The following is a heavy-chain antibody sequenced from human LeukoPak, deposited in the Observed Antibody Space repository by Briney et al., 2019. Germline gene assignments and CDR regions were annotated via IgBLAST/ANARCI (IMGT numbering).Heavy chain of an antibody. J-gene: IGHJ6*02. Sequence: KASETLSLTCTVSGGSISNYYWIWIRQPAGKGLEWIGRMFTTGSTNYNPSLKSRVTMSVDTSKNQFSLKLSSVTAADTAVYYCARGLVYSSGYDYGMDVWGQGTTVTVSS. V-gene: IGHV4-4*07. CDR2: MFTTGST. D-gene: IGHD6-19*01. CDR3: ARGLVYSSGYDYGMDV. CDR1: GGSISNYY.